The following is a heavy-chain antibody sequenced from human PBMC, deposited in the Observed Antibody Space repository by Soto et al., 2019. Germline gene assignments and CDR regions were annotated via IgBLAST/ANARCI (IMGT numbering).Heavy chain of an antibody. Sequence: SETLSLTCTVSGGSISSGDYYWSWIRQLPGKGLEWIGDIYGSGSTYYNPPLKSRANISEDTSKNQFSLKLISVTAADTAVYYCARALRSCSGRSCYSDWFGPWGQGTLVTVSS. CDR1: GGSISSGDYY. V-gene: IGHV4-31*03. D-gene: IGHD2-15*01. CDR2: IYGSGST. J-gene: IGHJ5*02. CDR3: ARALRSCSGRSCYSDWFGP.